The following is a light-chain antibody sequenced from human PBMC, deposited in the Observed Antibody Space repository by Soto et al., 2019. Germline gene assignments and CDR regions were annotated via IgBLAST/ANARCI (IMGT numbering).Light chain of an antibody. CDR3: CSYAGRNTVI. Sequence: SALTRPASVSGSPGQSITTSCTGTSTDVGSYNLVSWYQQHRGKAPKFIIYEGVKRPSGVSNRFSGSKSGDTASLTISGLQAADEAYYYCCSYAGRNTVIFGGGSKVTV. CDR1: STDVGSYNL. J-gene: IGLJ2*01. CDR2: EGV. V-gene: IGLV2-23*01.